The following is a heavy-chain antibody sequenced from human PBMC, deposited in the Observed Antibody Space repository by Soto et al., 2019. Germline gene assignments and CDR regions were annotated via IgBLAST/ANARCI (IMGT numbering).Heavy chain of an antibody. V-gene: IGHV1-18*01. D-gene: IGHD2-15*01. J-gene: IGHJ6*02. CDR2: ISAYNGNT. CDR1: GYTFTSYG. Sequence: ASVKVSCKASGYTFTSYGISWVRQAPGQGLEWMGWISAYNGNTNYAQKLQGRVTMTTDTSTSTAYMELRSLRSDDTAVYYCARDLEDMVVVVAASSYGMDVWGQGTTVTVSS. CDR3: ARDLEDMVVVVAASSYGMDV.